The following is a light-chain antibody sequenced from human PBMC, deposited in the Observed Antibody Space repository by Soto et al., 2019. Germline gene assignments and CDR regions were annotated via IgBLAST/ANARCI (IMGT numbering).Light chain of an antibody. V-gene: IGKV3-15*01. J-gene: IGKJ1*01. CDR2: GAS. Sequence: VVTQAPATLSVSPGERATLSCMASQSVSSYLACYQQKPGQAPRLLIYGASTRATGIPARFSGSGSGTEFTLTISSLQSEDFAFYYCQQYNNSPMTFGQGTKVDIK. CDR3: QQYNNSPMT. CDR1: QSVSSY.